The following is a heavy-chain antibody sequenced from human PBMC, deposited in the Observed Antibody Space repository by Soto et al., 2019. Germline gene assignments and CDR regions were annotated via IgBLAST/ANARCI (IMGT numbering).Heavy chain of an antibody. J-gene: IGHJ6*03. CDR3: ARDRRLGYYYYMDA. CDR1: GFTFSSYS. D-gene: IGHD3-16*01. Sequence: GGSLRLSCAASGFTFSSYSMNWVRQAPGKGLEWVSYISSSSSTIYYADSVKGRFTISRDNAKNSLYLQMNSLRAEGTAVYYCARDRRLGYYYYMDAWGKGTTVTVSS. CDR2: ISSSSSTI. V-gene: IGHV3-48*01.